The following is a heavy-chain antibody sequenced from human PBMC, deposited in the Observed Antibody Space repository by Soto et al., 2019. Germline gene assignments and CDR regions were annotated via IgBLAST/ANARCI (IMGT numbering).Heavy chain of an antibody. CDR1: GFTFSSYG. V-gene: IGHV3-30*18. CDR2: ISYDGSNK. D-gene: IGHD3-22*01. CDR3: AKEQYYYDPDGMDV. Sequence: QVQLVQSGGGVVQPGRSLRLSCAASGFTFSSYGMHWVRQAPGTGLEWVAVISYDGSNKYYADSVKGRFTISRDNSKNTLYLQMNSLRAEDTAVYYCAKEQYYYDPDGMDVWGQGSTVTVSS. J-gene: IGHJ6*02.